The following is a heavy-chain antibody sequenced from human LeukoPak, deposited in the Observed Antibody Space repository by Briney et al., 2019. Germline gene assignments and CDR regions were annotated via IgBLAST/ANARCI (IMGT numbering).Heavy chain of an antibody. J-gene: IGHJ6*02. D-gene: IGHD3-22*01. V-gene: IGHV3-48*03. Sequence: GGSLRLSCAASGFTFSSYEMNWVRQAPGKGLEWVSYISSSGSTIYYADSVKGRFTISRDNAKNSLYLQMNSLRAEDTAVYYCARDGYLDYYYYGMDVWGQGTTVTVSS. CDR2: ISSSGSTI. CDR1: GFTFSSYE. CDR3: ARDGYLDYYYYGMDV.